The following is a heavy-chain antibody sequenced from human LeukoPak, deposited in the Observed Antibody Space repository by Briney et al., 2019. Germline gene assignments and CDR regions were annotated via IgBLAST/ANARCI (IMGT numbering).Heavy chain of an antibody. CDR1: GFIFRDYY. CDR2: ISSSGSTI. V-gene: IGHV3-11*01. J-gene: IGHJ5*02. Sequence: GGSLRLSCEASGFIFRDYYMSWIRQAPGKGLGWVSYISSSGSTIYYADSVKGRFTISRDNAKNSLYLQMNSLRAEDTAVYYCARDQSRFDPWGQGTLVTVSS. CDR3: ARDQSRFDP.